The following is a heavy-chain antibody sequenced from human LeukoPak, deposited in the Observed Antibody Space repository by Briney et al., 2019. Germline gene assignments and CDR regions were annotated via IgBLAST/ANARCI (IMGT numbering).Heavy chain of an antibody. J-gene: IGHJ4*02. Sequence: GGSLRLSCAASGFTFSSYAMHWVRQAPGKGREYVSAFSSKGGNTYYTNSVKGIFTIYRDNSKNTLYLQMGSLRAEDMAVYYCARGRVVAPYYFDYWGQGTLVTVSS. CDR2: FSSKGGNT. CDR1: GFTFSSYA. CDR3: ARGRVVAPYYFDY. D-gene: IGHD2-15*01. V-gene: IGHV3-64*01.